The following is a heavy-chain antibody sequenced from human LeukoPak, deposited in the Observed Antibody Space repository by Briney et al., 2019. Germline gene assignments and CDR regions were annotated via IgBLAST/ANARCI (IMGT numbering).Heavy chain of an antibody. D-gene: IGHD3-10*01. CDR2: IHHSGSS. CDR1: GGSISSGGYY. Sequence: SETLSLTCTVSGGSISSGGYYWSWIRQHPGKGLEWIGYIHHSGSSYYNPSLKSRVIISVDTSKNQFSLKLNSVTAADTAVYYCANYGSGSYRFDPWGQGTLVTASS. V-gene: IGHV4-31*03. J-gene: IGHJ5*02. CDR3: ANYGSGSYRFDP.